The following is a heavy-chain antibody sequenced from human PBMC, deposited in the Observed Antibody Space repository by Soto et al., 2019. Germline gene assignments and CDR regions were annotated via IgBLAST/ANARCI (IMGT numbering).Heavy chain of an antibody. Sequence: GGSLRLSCAASGFTFSSYGMHWVRQAPGKGLEWVAVISYDGSNKYYADSVKGRFTISRDNSKNTLYLQMNSLRAEDTAVYYCAKAADSGSYYVVCDYWGQGTLVTVSS. V-gene: IGHV3-30*18. CDR2: ISYDGSNK. CDR3: AKAADSGSYYVVCDY. CDR1: GFTFSSYG. J-gene: IGHJ4*02. D-gene: IGHD1-26*01.